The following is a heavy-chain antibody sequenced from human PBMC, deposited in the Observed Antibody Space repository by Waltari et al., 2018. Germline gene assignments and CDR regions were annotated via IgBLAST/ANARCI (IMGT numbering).Heavy chain of an antibody. D-gene: IGHD3-3*01. J-gene: IGHJ4*02. CDR3: ARDMRDTIFGVVYYFDY. Sequence: QVQLQESGPGLVKPSETLSLTCTVSGGSISSYYWSWIRQPAGKGLEWIGRIYTSGSTNFNPSLKSRVTMSVDTSKNQFSLKLSSVTAADTAVYYCARDMRDTIFGVVYYFDYWGQGTLVTVSS. V-gene: IGHV4-4*07. CDR1: GGSISSYY. CDR2: IYTSGST.